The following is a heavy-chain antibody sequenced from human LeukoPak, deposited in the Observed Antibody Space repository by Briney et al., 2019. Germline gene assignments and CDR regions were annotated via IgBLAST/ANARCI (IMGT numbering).Heavy chain of an antibody. V-gene: IGHV3-23*01. D-gene: IGHD4-17*01. J-gene: IGHJ3*02. Sequence: GGSLRLSCAPSAFTLSKYAMTWVRQAPGKGLEWVSSITAGAGNTYYADSVKGRFTIFRDNFKNTLYLQMNSLRAEDTAVYYCAKDPNGDYIGAFDNWGQGTMVTVSS. CDR3: AKDPNGDYIGAFDN. CDR1: AFTLSKYA. CDR2: ITAGAGNT.